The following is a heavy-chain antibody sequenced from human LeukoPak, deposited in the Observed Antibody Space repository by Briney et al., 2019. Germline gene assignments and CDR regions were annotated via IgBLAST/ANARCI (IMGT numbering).Heavy chain of an antibody. J-gene: IGHJ4*02. D-gene: IGHD6-6*01. V-gene: IGHV1-2*02. CDR2: INPNSGGT. Sequence: ASVKVPCKASGYTLTGYYMHWVRQAPGQGLEWMGWINPNSGGTNYAQKFQGRVTMTRDTSISTAYMELSRLRSDDTAVYYCARTAYSSSFRSDYWGQGTLVTVSS. CDR3: ARTAYSSSFRSDY. CDR1: GYTLTGYY.